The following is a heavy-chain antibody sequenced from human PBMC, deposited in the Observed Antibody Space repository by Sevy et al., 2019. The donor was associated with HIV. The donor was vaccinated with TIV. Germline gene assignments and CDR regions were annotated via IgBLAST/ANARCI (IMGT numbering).Heavy chain of an antibody. J-gene: IGHJ6*02. Sequence: GGSLRLSCAASGFRFSDYGMHWVRQAPGKGLEWVSLIRFDGSMKYIADSVKGRFTISRDKVKDTLYLQMNSLRPEDTAVYYCAKDHYDYRSGYYAHYGMDVWGQGTTVTVSS. V-gene: IGHV3-30*02. D-gene: IGHD3-3*01. CDR2: IRFDGSMK. CDR1: GFRFSDYG. CDR3: AKDHYDYRSGYYAHYGMDV.